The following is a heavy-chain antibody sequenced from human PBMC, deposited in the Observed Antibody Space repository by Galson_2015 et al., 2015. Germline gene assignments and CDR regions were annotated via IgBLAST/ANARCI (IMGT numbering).Heavy chain of an antibody. D-gene: IGHD2-15*01. CDR2: ISVYNDNT. CDR1: GYTSTSYG. Sequence: SGYTSTSYGISWVRQAPGQGLEWMGWISVYNDNTNSAQKLQGRVTMTTDTFTSTAYMELRSLRSDDTAVYYCARLAYCSGGSCSYHGMDVWGQGTTVTVSS. V-gene: IGHV1-18*01. J-gene: IGHJ6*02. CDR3: ARLAYCSGGSCSYHGMDV.